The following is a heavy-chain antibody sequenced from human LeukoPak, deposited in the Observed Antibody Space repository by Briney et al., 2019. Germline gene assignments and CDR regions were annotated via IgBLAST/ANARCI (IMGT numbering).Heavy chain of an antibody. J-gene: IGHJ5*02. CDR1: GFTFNTYN. CDR2: ITSSSSYI. D-gene: IGHD1-26*01. Sequence: GESLRLSCAASGFTFNTYNMNWVRQAPGKGLEWVSSITSSSSYIYYADSVKGRFTISRDNAKSSLYLQMNSLRDEDTAVYYCARDLRWELLSWFDPWGQGTLVTVSS. CDR3: ARDLRWELLSWFDP. V-gene: IGHV3-21*01.